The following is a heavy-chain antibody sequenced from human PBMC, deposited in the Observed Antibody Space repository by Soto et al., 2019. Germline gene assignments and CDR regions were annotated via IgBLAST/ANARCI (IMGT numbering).Heavy chain of an antibody. CDR3: AKSFYSSFRRVQYYALDV. J-gene: IGHJ6*02. D-gene: IGHD6-6*01. CDR2: ISNDGNTK. V-gene: IGHV3-30*18. CDR1: GFMFSGYG. Sequence: QVQLVESGGGVVQPGKSLRLSCTPSGFMFSGYGMHWVRQAPGKGLEWVAVISNDGNTKYYADSLKGRFTISRDNSKNTLYLRMNSLRVEDTAVYYCAKSFYSSFRRVQYYALDVWGQGTTVTVSS.